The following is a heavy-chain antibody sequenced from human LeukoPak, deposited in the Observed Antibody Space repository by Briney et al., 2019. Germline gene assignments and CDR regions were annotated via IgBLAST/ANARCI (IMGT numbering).Heavy chain of an antibody. J-gene: IGHJ4*02. CDR1: GFTLSDYY. D-gene: IGHD3-3*01. Sequence: EGSLRLSCAASGFTLSDYYMSWIRQAPGKGLEWVSYISSSGSTIYYADSVKGRFTISRDNAKNSLYLQMNSLRAEDTAVYYCARTYDFWSGYFLWGQGTLVTVSS. CDR3: ARTYDFWSGYFL. V-gene: IGHV3-11*01. CDR2: ISSSGSTI.